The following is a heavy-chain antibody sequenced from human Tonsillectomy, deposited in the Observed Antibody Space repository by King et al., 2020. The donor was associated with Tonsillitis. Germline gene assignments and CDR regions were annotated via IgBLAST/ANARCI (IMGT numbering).Heavy chain of an antibody. J-gene: IGHJ4*02. V-gene: IGHV3-53*01. D-gene: IGHD1-26*01. Sequence: QLVQSGGGLIQPGGSLRLSCAASGFSVSSNYMTWVRQAPGKGLEWDSVIYSGGSKYSADTVKGRFTISGDNSKNTLYLQMNSLRAEDTAVYYCARDLMGATAGFDYWGQGTLVTVSS. CDR3: ARDLMGATAGFDY. CDR1: GFSVSSNY. CDR2: IYSGGSK.